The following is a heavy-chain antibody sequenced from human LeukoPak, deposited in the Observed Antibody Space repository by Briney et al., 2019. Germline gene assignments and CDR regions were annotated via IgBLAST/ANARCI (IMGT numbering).Heavy chain of an antibody. CDR3: ARDDYGDY. V-gene: IGHV1-46*01. J-gene: IGHJ4*02. CDR1: GYTFTSYY. Sequence: GASVKVSCKASGYTFTSYYVHWVRQAPGQGLEWMGIINPSGGSTTYAQNFQGRVTMTRDTSTSTVYMELSSLRSEDTVVYYCARDDYGDYWGQGTLVTVSS. CDR2: INPSGGST.